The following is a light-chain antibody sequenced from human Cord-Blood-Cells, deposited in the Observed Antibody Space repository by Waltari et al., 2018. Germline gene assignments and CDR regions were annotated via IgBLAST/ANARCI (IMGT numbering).Light chain of an antibody. CDR1: QSISSY. CDR3: QQSYSTPPT. V-gene: IGKV1-39*01. CDR2: AAS. Sequence: DIQMTQSPSSLSASVEDRDTITCRASQSISSYLNWYQQKPGKAPKLLIYAASSLQSGVPSRFSGSGSGTDFTLTISSLQPEDFATYYCQQSYSTPPTFGQGTKLEIK. J-gene: IGKJ2*01.